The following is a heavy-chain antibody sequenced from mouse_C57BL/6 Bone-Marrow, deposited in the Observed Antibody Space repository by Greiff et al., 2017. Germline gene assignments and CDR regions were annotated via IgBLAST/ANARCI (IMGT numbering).Heavy chain of an antibody. CDR1: GYTFTSYW. V-gene: IGHV1-64*01. D-gene: IGHD1-1*01. CDR2: IHPNSGST. Sequence: QVQLKQPGAELVKPGASVKLSCKASGYTFTSYWMHWVKQRPGQGLEWIGMIHPNSGSTNYNEKFKSKATLTVDKSSSTAYMQLSSLTSEDSAVYYCARDYGSSYDTYYAMDYWGQGTSVTVSS. CDR3: ARDYGSSYDTYYAMDY. J-gene: IGHJ4*01.